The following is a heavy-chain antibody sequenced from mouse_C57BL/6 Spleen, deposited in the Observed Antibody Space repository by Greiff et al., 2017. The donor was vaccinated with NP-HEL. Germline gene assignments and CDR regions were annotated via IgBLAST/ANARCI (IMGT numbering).Heavy chain of an antibody. J-gene: IGHJ1*03. D-gene: IGHD4-1*01. CDR1: GFTFSDAW. V-gene: IGHV6-6*01. CDR2: IRNKANNHAT. Sequence: EVKVEESGGGLVQPGGSMKLSCAASGFTFSDAWMDWVRQSPEKGLEWVAEIRNKANNHATSYAESVKGRFTISRDDSKSSVYLQMNSLRAEDTGIYYCTRPLTGKGGYFDVWGTGTTVTVSS. CDR3: TRPLTGKGGYFDV.